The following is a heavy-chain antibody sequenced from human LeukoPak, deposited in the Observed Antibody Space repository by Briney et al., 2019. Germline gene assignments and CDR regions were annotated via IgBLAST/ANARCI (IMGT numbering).Heavy chain of an antibody. V-gene: IGHV3-48*02. D-gene: IGHD2-15*01. CDR2: ISSSSSTI. CDR1: GFTFSSYS. J-gene: IGHJ4*02. CDR3: ARVMRGASRSPFDY. Sequence: GGSLRLSCAASGFTFSSYSMNWVRQAPGEGLEWVSYISSSSSTIYYADSVKGRFTISRDNAKNSLYLQMNSLRDEDTAVYYCARVMRGASRSPFDYWGQGTLVTVSS.